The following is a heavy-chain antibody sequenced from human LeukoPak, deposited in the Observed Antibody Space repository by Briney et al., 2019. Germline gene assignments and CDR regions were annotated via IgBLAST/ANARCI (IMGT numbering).Heavy chain of an antibody. CDR1: GYNFPSYW. J-gene: IGHJ4*02. CDR2: IDPHDSDT. CDR3: VRVLSSSWFDFDY. Sequence: GESLKISCKGSGYNFPSYWIGWVRQMPGKGLEGMGVIDPHDSDTRYSPSFRGLVTISADKSTTTAYLQWTSLKASDTAMYYCVRVLSSSWFDFDYWGQGTLVTASS. D-gene: IGHD6-13*01. V-gene: IGHV5-51*01.